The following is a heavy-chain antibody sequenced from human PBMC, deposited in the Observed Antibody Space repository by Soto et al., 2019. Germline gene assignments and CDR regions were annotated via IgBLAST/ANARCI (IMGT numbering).Heavy chain of an antibody. D-gene: IGHD4-17*01. Sequence: QVQLKQCGGGLLKPSETLSLSCGVYGGSFSGYYWNWIRHPPGKVLEWIGDINPSGSTNYNPSLKRRLTMSVYTSKNQFFLNLTSVSDAATAVYYCARGPDGVPPFQFWGQGALVIVSS. CDR1: GGSFSGYY. V-gene: IGHV4-34*01. CDR3: ARGPDGVPPFQF. CDR2: INPSGST. J-gene: IGHJ1*01.